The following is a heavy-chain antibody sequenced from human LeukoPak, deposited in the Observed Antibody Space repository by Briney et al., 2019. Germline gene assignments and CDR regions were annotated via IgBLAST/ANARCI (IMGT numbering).Heavy chain of an antibody. Sequence: SGGSLRLSCAASGFTFSVYTIHWVRQAPGKGLEWVAVMSSDGGNKYYADSVKGRFTISRDNSRNTMYLQMNSLRAEDTAVYYCARALSSGWSHAFDIWGQGTMVTVSS. CDR2: MSSDGGNK. CDR3: ARALSSGWSHAFDI. V-gene: IGHV3-30-3*01. J-gene: IGHJ3*02. CDR1: GFTFSVYT. D-gene: IGHD6-19*01.